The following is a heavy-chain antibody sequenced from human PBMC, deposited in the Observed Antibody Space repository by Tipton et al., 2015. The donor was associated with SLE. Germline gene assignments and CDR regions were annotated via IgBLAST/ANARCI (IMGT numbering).Heavy chain of an antibody. CDR2: IYHSGST. CDR1: GYSISSGYY. V-gene: IGHV4-38-2*01. Sequence: TLSLTCAVSGYSISSGYYWGWIRRPPGKGLEWIGRIYHSGSTYYNPSLKSRVTISVDTSKNQFSLKLSSVTAADTAVYYCARADGYNSGFDWGQGTMVTVSS. CDR3: ARADGYNSGFD. J-gene: IGHJ3*01. D-gene: IGHD5-24*01.